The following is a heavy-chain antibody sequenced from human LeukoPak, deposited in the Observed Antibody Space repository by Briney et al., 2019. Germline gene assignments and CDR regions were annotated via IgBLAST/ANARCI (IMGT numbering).Heavy chain of an antibody. D-gene: IGHD2/OR15-2a*01. Sequence: SETLSLTCTVSGASIASSSYYWSWLRQPPGKGLELIGNIYDSDLHNPSLKSRVTISVDTSKNQFSLKLSSVTAADTAVYYCAQIGETYYYYMDVWGKGTTVTVSS. CDR1: GASIASSSYY. CDR3: AQIGETYYYYMDV. V-gene: IGHV4-39*01. J-gene: IGHJ6*03. CDR2: IYDSD.